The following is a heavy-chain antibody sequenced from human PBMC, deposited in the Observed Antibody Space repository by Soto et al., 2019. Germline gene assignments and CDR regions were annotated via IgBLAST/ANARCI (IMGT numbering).Heavy chain of an antibody. CDR1: GGSISSGDYY. D-gene: IGHD3-22*01. V-gene: IGHV4-30-4*01. CDR2: IYYSGST. CDR3: ASVGDSSGYYPIDS. J-gene: IGHJ4*02. Sequence: SETLSLTCTVSGGSISSGDYYCSWIRQPPGKGLEWIGYIYYSGSTYYNPSLKSRVTISVDTSKNQFSLKLSSVTAADTAVYYCASVGDSSGYYPIDSWGQGNLATVSS.